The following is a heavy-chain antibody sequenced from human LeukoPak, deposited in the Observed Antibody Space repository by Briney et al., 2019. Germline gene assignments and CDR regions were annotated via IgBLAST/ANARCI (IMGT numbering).Heavy chain of an antibody. Sequence: SETLSPTCTVSGYSISSGYYWGWIRPPPGKGLGGIWTIYHSGSTYYNPSLKSRVTISVDTSKNQFSLKLSSVTAADTAVYYCASYCSSTSCFASDAFDIWGQGTMVTVSS. CDR3: ASYCSSTSCFASDAFDI. CDR1: GYSISSGYY. J-gene: IGHJ3*02. D-gene: IGHD2-2*01. CDR2: IYHSGST. V-gene: IGHV4-38-2*02.